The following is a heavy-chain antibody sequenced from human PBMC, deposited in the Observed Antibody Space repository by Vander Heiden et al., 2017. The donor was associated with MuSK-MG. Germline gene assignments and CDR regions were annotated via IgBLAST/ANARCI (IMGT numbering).Heavy chain of an antibody. J-gene: IGHJ4*02. CDR3: AKTYYYGSGSYYDY. CDR1: GFTFSSYG. Sequence: QVQLVESGGGVVPPGRSLRLSCAASGFTFSSYGMHWVRQAPGKGLEWVAVISYDGSNKYYADSVKGRFTISRDNSKNTLYLQMNSLRAEDTAVYYCAKTYYYGSGSYYDYWGQGTLVTVSS. V-gene: IGHV3-30*18. CDR2: ISYDGSNK. D-gene: IGHD3-10*01.